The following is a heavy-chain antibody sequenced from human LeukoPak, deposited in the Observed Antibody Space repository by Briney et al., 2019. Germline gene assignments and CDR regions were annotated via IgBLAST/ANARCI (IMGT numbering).Heavy chain of an antibody. CDR3: ARNPDEHWLDESENWYFDL. Sequence: ASVKVTCKASGYTFIDYYLHWLRQAPGQGLEWMGRINPNRGDAKPAQKFQGRVTMTRDTSISVAYMELSSLQSDDTAVYYCARNPDEHWLDESENWYFDLWGSGTLVTVSS. D-gene: IGHD6-19*01. CDR2: INPNRGDA. CDR1: GYTFIDYY. V-gene: IGHV1-2*06. J-gene: IGHJ2*01.